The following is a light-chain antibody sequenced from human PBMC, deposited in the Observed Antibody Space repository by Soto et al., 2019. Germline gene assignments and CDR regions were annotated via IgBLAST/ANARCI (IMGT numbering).Light chain of an antibody. Sequence: EIVMTQSPATLSVSPGERATLSCRASQSVTSSYLAWYQQKPGQAPRLVIYGVSSRATGIPDRFSGSGSGTDFTLTISRLEPEDFAVYSCQQYGNTPLTFGGGTKVDIK. CDR2: GVS. J-gene: IGKJ4*01. V-gene: IGKV3-20*01. CDR1: QSVTSSY. CDR3: QQYGNTPLT.